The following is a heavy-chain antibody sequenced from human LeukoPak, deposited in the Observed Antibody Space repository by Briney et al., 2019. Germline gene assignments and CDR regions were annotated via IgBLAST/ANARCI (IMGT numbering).Heavy chain of an antibody. CDR3: SRTLRRLLWFGESYYYYGMDV. V-gene: IGHV5-51*01. CDR2: IYPGDSDT. CDR1: GYSFTSYW. D-gene: IGHD3-10*01. Sequence: GESLKISCKGSGYSFTSYWIGWVRQMPGKGLEWMGIIYPGDSDTRYSPSFQGQVTISADKSISTAYLQWSSLKASDTAMYYCSRTLRRLLWFGESYYYYGMDVWGQGTTVTVSS. J-gene: IGHJ6*02.